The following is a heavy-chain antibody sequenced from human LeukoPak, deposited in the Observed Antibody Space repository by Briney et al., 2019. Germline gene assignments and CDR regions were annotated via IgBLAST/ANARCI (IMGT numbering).Heavy chain of an antibody. CDR2: IIPILGIA. Sequence: ASVKVSCKASGGTFSSYAISWVRQAPGHGLEWMGRIIPILGIANYAQKFQDRVTITADKSTYTAYMELSSLRSEDTAVYYCASTSDCSTTSCPNAFDYWGQGTLVTVSS. CDR1: GGTFSSYA. J-gene: IGHJ4*02. D-gene: IGHD2-2*01. V-gene: IGHV1-69*04. CDR3: ASTSDCSTTSCPNAFDY.